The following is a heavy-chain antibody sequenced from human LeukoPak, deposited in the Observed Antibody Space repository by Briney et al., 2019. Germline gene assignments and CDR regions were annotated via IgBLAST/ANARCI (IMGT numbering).Heavy chain of an antibody. CDR1: GGSISSYY. CDR3: ATHSPRLYSSSPAWFDP. V-gene: IGHV4-59*12. CDR2: IYSSGNT. J-gene: IGHJ5*02. D-gene: IGHD6-13*01. Sequence: PSETLSLTCTVSGGSISSYYWSWIRQPPGKGLEWIGYIYSSGNTNYNPPLRSRVTISVDTSKNQFSLKLSSVTAADTAVYYCATHSPRLYSSSPAWFDPWGQGTLVTVSS.